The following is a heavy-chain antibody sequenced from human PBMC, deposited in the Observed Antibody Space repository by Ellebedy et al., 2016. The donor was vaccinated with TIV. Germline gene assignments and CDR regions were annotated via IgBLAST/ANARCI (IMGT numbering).Heavy chain of an antibody. CDR3: ARDSGAGSSSWYGY. CDR2: FNPNSGGT. V-gene: IGHV1-2*02. Sequence: AASVKVSCKASGYTFTGYYMHWVRQAPGQGLEWMGWFNPNSGGTNYAQKFQCRVTMTRDTSISTAYMELSRLRSDDTAVYYCARDSGAGSSSWYGYWGQGTLVTVSS. CDR1: GYTFTGYY. J-gene: IGHJ4*02. D-gene: IGHD6-13*01.